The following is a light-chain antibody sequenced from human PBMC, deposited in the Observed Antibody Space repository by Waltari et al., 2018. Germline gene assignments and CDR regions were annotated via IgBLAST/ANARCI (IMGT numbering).Light chain of an antibody. J-gene: IGLJ3*02. CDR3: AAWDDSLSGPGV. Sequence: QSVLTQPPSASGTPGQRVTISCSGSSSNIGSAFLYWYQQLPGTAPKLLVDRNNQRPSGVPDRVSVSKSGTSASLAISGRRSEDEADYYCAAWDDSLSGPGVFGGGTKLTVL. CDR2: RNN. CDR1: SSNIGSAF. V-gene: IGLV1-47*01.